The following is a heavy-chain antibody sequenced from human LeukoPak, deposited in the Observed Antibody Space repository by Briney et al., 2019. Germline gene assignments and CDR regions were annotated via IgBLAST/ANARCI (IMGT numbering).Heavy chain of an antibody. Sequence: NPLETLSLTCTVSGGSISSYYWSWIRQPAGKGLEWIGRIYTSGSTNYNPSLKSRVTMSVDTSKNQFSLKLSSVTAADTAVYYCARGCSSTSCYYYYGMDVWGQGTTVTVSS. J-gene: IGHJ6*02. CDR2: IYTSGST. CDR1: GGSISSYY. D-gene: IGHD2-2*01. V-gene: IGHV4-4*07. CDR3: ARGCSSTSCYYYYGMDV.